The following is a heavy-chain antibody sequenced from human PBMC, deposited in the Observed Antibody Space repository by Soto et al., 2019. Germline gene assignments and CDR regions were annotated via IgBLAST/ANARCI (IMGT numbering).Heavy chain of an antibody. V-gene: IGHV4-34*01. CDR3: ARQDYSSGYDY. Sequence: SETLSLTCAVYGGSFSGYYWSWIRQPPGKGLEWIGEIYHSGSTNYNPSLKSRVTISVDTSKNQFSLKLSSVTAADTAVYYCARQDYSSGYDYWGQGTLVTVSS. D-gene: IGHD6-19*01. CDR2: IYHSGST. CDR1: GGSFSGYY. J-gene: IGHJ4*02.